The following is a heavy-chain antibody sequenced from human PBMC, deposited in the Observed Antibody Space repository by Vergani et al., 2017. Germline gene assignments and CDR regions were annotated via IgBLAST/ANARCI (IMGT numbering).Heavy chain of an antibody. D-gene: IGHD3-22*01. V-gene: IGHV3-11*01. CDR2: ISSSGSTI. CDR1: GFTLSDYY. Sequence: QVQLVESGGGLVKPGGSLRLSCAASGFTLSDYYMSWTRQAPGKGLEWVSYISSSGSTIYYADSVKGRFTISRDNAKNSLYLQLNSLRAEDTAVYYCASLYYYDSSGPPGFDPWGQGTLVTVSS. J-gene: IGHJ5*02. CDR3: ASLYYYDSSGPPGFDP.